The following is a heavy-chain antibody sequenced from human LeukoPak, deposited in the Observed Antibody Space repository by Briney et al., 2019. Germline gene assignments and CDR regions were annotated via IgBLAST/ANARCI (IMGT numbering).Heavy chain of an antibody. J-gene: IGHJ4*02. V-gene: IGHV1-3*01. CDR2: INAGNGNT. Sequence: ASVKVSCKASGYTFTSYAMHWVRQAPGQRLEWMGWINAGNGNTKYSQKFQGRVTITRDTSASTAYMELSSLRSEDTAVYYCAREDSSGYYYFDYRGQGTLVTVSS. CDR1: GYTFTSYA. D-gene: IGHD3-22*01. CDR3: AREDSSGYYYFDY.